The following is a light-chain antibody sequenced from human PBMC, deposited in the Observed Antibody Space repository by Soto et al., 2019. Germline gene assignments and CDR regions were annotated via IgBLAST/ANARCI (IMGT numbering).Light chain of an antibody. V-gene: IGLV2-14*01. Sequence: QSAPTQPASVSGSPGQSITISCTGTSSDVGFYNYVSWYQQHPDKAPKLIIYEVSNRPSGVSHRFSGSKSGNTASLTISGLQTEDEADYYCSSFSSITREVFGGGTKLTVL. CDR3: SSFSSITREV. CDR1: SSDVGFYNY. CDR2: EVS. J-gene: IGLJ2*01.